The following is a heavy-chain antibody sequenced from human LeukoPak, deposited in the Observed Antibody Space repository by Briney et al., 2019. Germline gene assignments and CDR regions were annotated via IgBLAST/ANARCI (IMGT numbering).Heavy chain of an antibody. D-gene: IGHD1-26*01. CDR2: IKPDGGEK. J-gene: IGHJ4*02. V-gene: IGHV3-7*01. CDR3: ARDKIVGATHFDY. Sequence: GGSLRLSCAASGFTFSSSGMHWVRQAPVKGLEWVANIKPDGGEKYYADSVKGRFTISRDNAKNSMSLQMNSLRADDTAVYYCARDKIVGATHFDYWGQGTLVTVSS. CDR1: GFTFSSSG.